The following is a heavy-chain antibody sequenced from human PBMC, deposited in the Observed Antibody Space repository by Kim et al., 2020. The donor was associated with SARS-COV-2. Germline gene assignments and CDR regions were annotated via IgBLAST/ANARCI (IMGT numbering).Heavy chain of an antibody. CDR1: GFTFSSYS. D-gene: IGHD3-10*01. CDR3: ARDSEAGYYGSGSDP. CDR2: ISSSSSTI. V-gene: IGHV3-48*02. Sequence: GGSLRLSCAASGFTFSSYSMNWVRQAPGKGLEWVSYISSSSSTIYYADSVKGRFTISRDNAKNSLYLQMNSLRDEDTAVYYCARDSEAGYYGSGSDPWGQGTLVTVSS. J-gene: IGHJ5*02.